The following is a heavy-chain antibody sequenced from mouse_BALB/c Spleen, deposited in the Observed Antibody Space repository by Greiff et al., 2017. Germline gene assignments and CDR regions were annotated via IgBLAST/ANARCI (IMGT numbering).Heavy chain of an antibody. J-gene: IGHJ4*01. CDR3: ADQLGGYAMDY. CDR1: GFNIKDTY. D-gene: IGHD4-1*02. Sequence: EVQLQQSGAELVKPGASVKLSCTASGFNIKDTYMHWVKQRPEQGLEWIGRIDPANGNTKYDPKFQGKATITADTSSNTAYLQLSSLTSEDTAVYYCADQLGGYAMDYWGQGTSVTVSS. CDR2: IDPANGNT. V-gene: IGHV14-3*02.